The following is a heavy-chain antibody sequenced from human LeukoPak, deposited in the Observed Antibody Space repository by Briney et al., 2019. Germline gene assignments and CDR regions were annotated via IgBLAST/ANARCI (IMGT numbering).Heavy chain of an antibody. CDR2: ISGSGGTT. CDR3: AKFRARGAFDI. Sequence: PGGSLRLSCAASGFTFSTPDMGWVRQAPGKGLEWVSFISGSGGTTFYADSVKGRFTISRDNSKNTLYLQMNSLSPADTAVYYCAKFRARGAFDIWGQGTMVTVSS. V-gene: IGHV3-23*01. J-gene: IGHJ3*02. CDR1: GFTFSTPD.